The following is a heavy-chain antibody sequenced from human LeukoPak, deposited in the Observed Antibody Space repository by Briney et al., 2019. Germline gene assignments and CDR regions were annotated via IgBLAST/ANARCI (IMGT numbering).Heavy chain of an antibody. Sequence: ASVKVSCKASGGTFSSYAISWVRQAPGQGLEWMGGIIPIFGTANYAQKFQGRVTITADESTSTAYMELSSLRSEDTAVYYCARGSVFVGAMARYYYSYMDVWGKGTTVTVSS. J-gene: IGHJ6*03. D-gene: IGHD1-26*01. CDR2: IIPIFGTA. V-gene: IGHV1-69*13. CDR1: GGTFSSYA. CDR3: ARGSVFVGAMARYYYSYMDV.